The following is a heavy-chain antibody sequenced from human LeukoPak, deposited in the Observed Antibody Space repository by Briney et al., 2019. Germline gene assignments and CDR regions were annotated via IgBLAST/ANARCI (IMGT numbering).Heavy chain of an antibody. CDR3: ARDGGPPRSYDSSGYPLDY. Sequence: PGGSLRLSCAASGFTFSSYAMSWVRQAPGKGLEWVSAISGSGGSTYYADSVKGRFTISRDNSKNTLYLQMNSLRAEDTAVYYCARDGGPPRSYDSSGYPLDYWGQGTLVTVSS. D-gene: IGHD3-22*01. J-gene: IGHJ4*02. CDR2: ISGSGGST. V-gene: IGHV3-23*01. CDR1: GFTFSSYA.